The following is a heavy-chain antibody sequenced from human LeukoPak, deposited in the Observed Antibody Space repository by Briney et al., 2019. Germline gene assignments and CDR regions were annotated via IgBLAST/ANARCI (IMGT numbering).Heavy chain of an antibody. V-gene: IGHV3-48*03. D-gene: IGHD1-20*01. J-gene: IGHJ4*02. CDR2: ISSSGSTI. CDR1: GFTFSSYE. Sequence: GGSLRLSCAASGFTFSSYEMNWVRQAPGKGLEWVSYISSSGSTIYYADSVKGRFTISRDNAKNTLYLQMNSLRGDDTAVYYCARENNWYIDYWGQGTLVTVSS. CDR3: ARENNWYIDY.